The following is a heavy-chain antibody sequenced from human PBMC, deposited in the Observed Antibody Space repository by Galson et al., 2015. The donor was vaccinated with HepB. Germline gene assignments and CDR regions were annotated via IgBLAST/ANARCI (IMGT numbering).Heavy chain of an antibody. CDR2: ISNGGATS. CDR1: GFIFGDYA. V-gene: IGHV3-64D*06. CDR3: VRLSITIFGVVVRGTGMDV. J-gene: IGHJ6*02. D-gene: IGHD3-3*01. Sequence: SLRLSCAASGFIFGDYAMSWVRQAPEKGLEYVAIISNGGATSHYADSVKGRFTVSRDNSKGALSLQMSSLTSEDTAVYYCVRLSITIFGVVVRGTGMDVWGQGTTVTVSS.